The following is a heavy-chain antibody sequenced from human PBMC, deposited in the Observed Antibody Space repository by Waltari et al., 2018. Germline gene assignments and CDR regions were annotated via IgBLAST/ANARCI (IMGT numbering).Heavy chain of an antibody. CDR2: FDPEERET. CDR3: ATGPYGGVDFDY. CDR1: GYTLTALS. D-gene: IGHD4-17*01. V-gene: IGHV1-24*01. J-gene: IGHJ4*02. Sequence: QVQLVQSGAEVKKPGASVKVSCKVSGYTLTALSMHWVRQAPGKGLEWMGGFDPEERETSESQKFQGRVTMTEDTSTDTAYMERSSLRSEDTAVYYWATGPYGGVDFDYWGQGTLVTVSS.